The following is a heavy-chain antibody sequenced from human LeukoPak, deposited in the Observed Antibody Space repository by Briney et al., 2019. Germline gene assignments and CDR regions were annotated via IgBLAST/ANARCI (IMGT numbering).Heavy chain of an antibody. D-gene: IGHD5-12*01. Sequence: NPSETLSLTCTVSGASISSHYWSWIRQPPGKGLEWVGYIFYSGSTNYNPSLQSRVTISLDTSKNQFSLNLTSVTAADTAVYYCARGPSFSGYVNYWGQGALVTVSS. CDR1: GASISSHY. V-gene: IGHV4-59*11. CDR2: IFYSGST. J-gene: IGHJ4*02. CDR3: ARGPSFSGYVNY.